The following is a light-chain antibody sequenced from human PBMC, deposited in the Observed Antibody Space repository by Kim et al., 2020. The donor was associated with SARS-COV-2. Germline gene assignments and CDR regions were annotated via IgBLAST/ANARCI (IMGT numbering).Light chain of an antibody. V-gene: IGKV3-15*01. CDR3: HQYKNWPWT. J-gene: IGKJ1*01. Sequence: VYPGDRATLSCRASQSIDSNLAWYQQKPGQAPRLLIYGASTRATGIPARFSGSGSGTELTLTISSLQSEDFAVYYCHQYKNWPWTFGQGTKVDIK. CDR2: GAS. CDR1: QSIDSN.